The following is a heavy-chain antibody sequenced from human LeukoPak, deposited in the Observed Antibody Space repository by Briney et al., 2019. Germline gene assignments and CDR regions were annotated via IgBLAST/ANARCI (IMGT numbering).Heavy chain of an antibody. D-gene: IGHD2-15*01. CDR3: AREDLAATGNWFDP. V-gene: IGHV1-2*02. Sequence: ASVKVSCKASGYTFTGYYMHWVRQAPGQGLEWMGWINPNSGGTNYAQKFQGRVTMTRDTSISTVYMELSSLRSEDTAVYYCAREDLAATGNWFDPWGQGTLVTVSS. CDR2: INPNSGGT. J-gene: IGHJ5*02. CDR1: GYTFTGYY.